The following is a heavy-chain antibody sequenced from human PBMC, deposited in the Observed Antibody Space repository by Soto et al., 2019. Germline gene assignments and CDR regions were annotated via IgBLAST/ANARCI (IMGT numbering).Heavy chain of an antibody. Sequence: QVQLVQSGAEVKKPGASVKVSCKASGYTLTSYGISWVRQAPGQGLEWMGWISAYNGNTNYAQKLQGRVTMTTDTSTSTAYMELRSLRSDDTAVYYCARATPRRLLFGRHDYWGQGTLVTVSS. CDR2: ISAYNGNT. D-gene: IGHD2-15*01. V-gene: IGHV1-18*01. CDR1: GYTLTSYG. J-gene: IGHJ4*02. CDR3: ARATPRRLLFGRHDY.